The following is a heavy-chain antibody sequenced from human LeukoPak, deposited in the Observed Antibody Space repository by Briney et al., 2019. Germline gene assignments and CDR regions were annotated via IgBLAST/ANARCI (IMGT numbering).Heavy chain of an antibody. D-gene: IGHD6-19*01. Sequence: GGSLRLSCAASGFTFSSYWMHWVRQAPGKGLVWVSRINSDGSSTSYADSVKGRFTISRDNAKNTLYLQMNSLRAEDTAVYYCATFPVAGTGGPDFDYWGQGTLVTVSS. CDR3: ATFPVAGTGGPDFDY. V-gene: IGHV3-74*01. CDR2: INSDGSST. J-gene: IGHJ4*02. CDR1: GFTFSSYW.